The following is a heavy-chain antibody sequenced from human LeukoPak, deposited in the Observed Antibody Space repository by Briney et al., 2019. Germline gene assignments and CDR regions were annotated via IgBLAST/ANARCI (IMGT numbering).Heavy chain of an antibody. Sequence: GGSLRLSCAASGFTFSNYWMHWVRQAPGKGLVRVSHINNDGSSTSYADSVKGRFTISRDNAKNTLYLQMNSLRTEDTAVYYCACYGIAPPYWGQGTLVTVSS. CDR3: ACYGIAPPY. CDR1: GFTFSNYW. V-gene: IGHV3-74*01. D-gene: IGHD2-15*01. CDR2: INNDGSST. J-gene: IGHJ4*02.